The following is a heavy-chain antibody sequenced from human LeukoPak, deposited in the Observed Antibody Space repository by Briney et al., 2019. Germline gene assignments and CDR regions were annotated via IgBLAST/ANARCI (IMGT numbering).Heavy chain of an antibody. J-gene: IGHJ4*02. CDR3: ARVSRAGTTRDF. V-gene: IGHV1-8*03. CDR1: GYTFTSYD. Sequence: GASVKVSCKASGYTFTSYDINWLRQATGQGLEWMGWMNPNSGNTGYAQKFQGRVTITRNTSISTAYMELSSLRSEDTAVYYCARVSRAGTTRDFWGQGTLVTVSS. CDR2: MNPNSGNT. D-gene: IGHD1-7*01.